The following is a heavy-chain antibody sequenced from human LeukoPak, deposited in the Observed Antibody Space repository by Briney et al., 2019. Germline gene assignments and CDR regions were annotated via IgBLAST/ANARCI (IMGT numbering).Heavy chain of an antibody. CDR1: GFTFSSYS. D-gene: IGHD3-3*01. J-gene: IGHJ4*02. V-gene: IGHV3-21*01. CDR2: ISSSSSYI. Sequence: GGSLRLSCAASGFTFSSYSMNWVRQAPGKGLEWVSSISSSSSYIYYADSVKGRFTISRDNAKNSLYLQMNSLRAEDTAVYYCASNDFWSGYYQFDYWGQGTLVTVSS. CDR3: ASNDFWSGYYQFDY.